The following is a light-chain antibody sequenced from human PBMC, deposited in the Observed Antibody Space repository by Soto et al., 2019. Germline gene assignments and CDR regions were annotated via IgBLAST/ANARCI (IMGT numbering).Light chain of an antibody. CDR1: QGISSW. J-gene: IGKJ1*01. CDR3: QQYNSYLWT. V-gene: IGKV1-5*01. Sequence: DIQMPQSPSTLSASVGDRVTITCRASQGISSWLAWYQQKPGKAPKLLIYDASSLESGVPSRFSGSGSGTEFTLTISSLQPDDFATYYCQQYNSYLWTFGQGTKVEIK. CDR2: DAS.